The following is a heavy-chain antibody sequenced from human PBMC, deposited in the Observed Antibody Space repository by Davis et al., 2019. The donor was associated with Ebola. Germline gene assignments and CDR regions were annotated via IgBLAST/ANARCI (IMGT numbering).Heavy chain of an antibody. CDR3: TTDLPGMSRGIDY. D-gene: IGHD1-14*01. J-gene: IGHJ4*02. CDR2: IKGKTDGGTT. CDR1: GFTFSNAW. Sequence: GESLKISCAASGFTFSNAWMTWVRQAPGKGLEWVGRIKGKTDGGTTDYSAPVRGRFSISRDDSENTVYLQMNSLKIEDTAVYYCTTDLPGMSRGIDYWGQGTLVTVSS. V-gene: IGHV3-15*01.